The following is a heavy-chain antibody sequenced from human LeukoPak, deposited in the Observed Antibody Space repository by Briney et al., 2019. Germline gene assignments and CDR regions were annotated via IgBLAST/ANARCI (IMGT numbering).Heavy chain of an antibody. D-gene: IGHD3-22*01. CDR1: GGTFSSYA. CDR3: ARWYDSSGPGAFDI. V-gene: IGHV1-69*13. CDR2: IIPIFGTA. Sequence: ASVKVSCKASGGTFSSYAISWVRQAPGQGLEWMGGIIPIFGTANYAQKFQGRVTITADESTSTAYMELSSLRSEDTAVYYCARWYDSSGPGAFDIWGQGTMVTVSS. J-gene: IGHJ3*02.